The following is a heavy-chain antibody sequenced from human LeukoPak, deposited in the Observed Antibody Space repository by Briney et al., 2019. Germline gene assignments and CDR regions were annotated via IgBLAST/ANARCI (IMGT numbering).Heavy chain of an antibody. J-gene: IGHJ4*02. D-gene: IGHD4-17*01. V-gene: IGHV3-53*01. CDR1: GFTVSSNY. CDR3: AREAVTRNYFDY. Sequence: GGSLRLSCAASGFTVSSNYMNWVRQAPGKGLEWVSVIYSGGSTYYADSVKGRFTISRDNSKNTLFLQMNSLRAEDTGVYYCAREAVTRNYFDYWGQGTLVTVSS. CDR2: IYSGGST.